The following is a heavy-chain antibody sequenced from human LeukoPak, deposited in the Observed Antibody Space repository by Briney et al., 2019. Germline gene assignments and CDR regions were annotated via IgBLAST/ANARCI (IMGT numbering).Heavy chain of an antibody. V-gene: IGHV4-39*01. Sequence: TLSLTCTVSGGSISSYYWGWIRQPPGKGLEWIGSIYYSGSTYYNPSLKSRVTISVDTSKNQFSLKLSSVTAADTAVYYCARHSRQWLLSVDYWGQGTLVTVSS. CDR3: ARHSRQWLLSVDY. D-gene: IGHD6-19*01. J-gene: IGHJ4*02. CDR2: IYYSGST. CDR1: GGSISSYY.